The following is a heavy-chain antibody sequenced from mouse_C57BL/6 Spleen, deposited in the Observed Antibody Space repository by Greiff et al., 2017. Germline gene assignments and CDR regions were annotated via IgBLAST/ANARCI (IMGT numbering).Heavy chain of an antibody. D-gene: IGHD2-3*01. Sequence: QVQLQQSGAELVMPGASVKLSCKASGYTFTSYWMHWVKQRPGQGLEWIGEIDPSDSYTNYNQKFKGKSTLTVDKSSSTAYMQLSSLTSEDSAVYYCARSSYDGYYRDYFDYWGQGTTLTVSS. V-gene: IGHV1-69*01. CDR1: GYTFTSYW. CDR3: ARSSYDGYYRDYFDY. CDR2: IDPSDSYT. J-gene: IGHJ2*01.